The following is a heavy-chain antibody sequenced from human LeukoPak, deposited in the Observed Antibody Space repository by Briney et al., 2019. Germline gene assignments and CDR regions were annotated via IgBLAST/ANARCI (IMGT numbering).Heavy chain of an antibody. V-gene: IGHV1-18*01. D-gene: IGHD4-17*01. Sequence: ASVKVSFKASGYTFTSYSISWVRQAPGQGLEWMGWISAYNGNTNYAQKLQGRVTMTTDTSTSTAYMELRSLRSDDTAVYYCARDLIDYGLDYWGQGTLVTVSS. CDR2: ISAYNGNT. CDR3: ARDLIDYGLDY. J-gene: IGHJ4*02. CDR1: GYTFTSYS.